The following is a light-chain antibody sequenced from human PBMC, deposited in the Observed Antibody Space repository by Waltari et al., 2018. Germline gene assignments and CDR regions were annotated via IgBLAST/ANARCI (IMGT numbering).Light chain of an antibody. V-gene: IGLV2-14*01. J-gene: IGLJ1*01. CDR2: DVT. CDR1: SSDVGSYNY. Sequence: QSALTQPASVSGSPGQSITIPCTGTSSDVGSYNYVSWYQQHPGKAPKLMIYDVTTPTSGVSNRFSGSKSGNTASLAISGLQAEDEADYYCSSYTSSSTLVFGVGTKVTVL. CDR3: SSYTSSSTLV.